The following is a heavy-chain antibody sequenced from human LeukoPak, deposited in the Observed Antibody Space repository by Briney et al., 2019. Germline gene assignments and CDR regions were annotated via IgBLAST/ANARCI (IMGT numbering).Heavy chain of an antibody. J-gene: IGHJ4*02. Sequence: SETLSLTCTVSGGSISSYYWSWIRQPPGKGLEWIGYIYYSGSTNYNPSLKSRVTISVDTSKNQFSLKLSSVTAADTAVYYCASAPILAYCGGDCYPYYFDYWGQGTLVTVSS. CDR3: ASAPILAYCGGDCYPYYFDY. V-gene: IGHV4-59*01. CDR2: IYYSGST. D-gene: IGHD2-21*02. CDR1: GGSISSYY.